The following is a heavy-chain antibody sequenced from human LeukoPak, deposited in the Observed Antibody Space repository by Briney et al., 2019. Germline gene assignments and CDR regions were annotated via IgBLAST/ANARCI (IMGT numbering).Heavy chain of an antibody. D-gene: IGHD6-19*01. CDR1: GFSFHQYG. CDR2: LNYNGGST. V-gene: IGHV3-20*04. CDR3: ARSGPNSSGWNRRAYFDY. J-gene: IGHJ4*02. Sequence: PGGSLRLSCTASGFSFHQYGMIWVRQVPGKGLEWVSGLNYNGGSTGYADSVKGRFTISRDNAKNSLYLQMSSLRAEDTAVYFCARSGPNSSGWNRRAYFDYWGQGTLDAVSS.